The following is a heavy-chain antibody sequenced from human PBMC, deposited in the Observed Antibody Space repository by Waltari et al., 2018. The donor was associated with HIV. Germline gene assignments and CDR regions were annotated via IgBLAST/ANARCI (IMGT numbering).Heavy chain of an antibody. V-gene: IGHV2-5*02. Sequence: QITLKESGPTLVKPTQTLTLTCTFSGFSLSTSGVGVGWIRQPPGKALEWCALIYWDDDKRSSPALNSMLTITKDTAKSQVVLTMTNMDPVDTATYYCVHSPSILTMHGAFDIWGQGTMVTVSS. CDR3: VHSPSILTMHGAFDI. J-gene: IGHJ3*02. D-gene: IGHD3-10*01. CDR1: GFSLSTSGVG. CDR2: IYWDDDK.